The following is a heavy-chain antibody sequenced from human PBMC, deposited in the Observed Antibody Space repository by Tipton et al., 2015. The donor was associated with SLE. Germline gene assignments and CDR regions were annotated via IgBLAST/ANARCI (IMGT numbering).Heavy chain of an antibody. CDR3: ARVGSGFDYFDY. J-gene: IGHJ4*02. CDR1: GGSISSGGYY. CDR2: IYHSGSA. D-gene: IGHD6-19*01. V-gene: IGHV4-31*03. Sequence: TLSLTCTVSGGSISSGGYYWSWIRQHPGKGLEWIGYIYHSGSAYYNPSLRSRVAISVDTSKNQFSLKLSSVTAADTAVYYCARVGSGFDYFDYWGQGTLVTVSS.